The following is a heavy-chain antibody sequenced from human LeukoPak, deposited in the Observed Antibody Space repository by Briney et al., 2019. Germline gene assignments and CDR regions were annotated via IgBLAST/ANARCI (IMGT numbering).Heavy chain of an antibody. D-gene: IGHD6-19*01. CDR3: VREQPGDGWSGFDY. CDR1: GFTFRSYA. Sequence: GGSLRLSCAASGFTFRSYAMHWVRQAPGKGLGWVAVISDDGSRQHYADFLEGRFTIPRDNSKNTVSLQMSSLTSEDTAVYFCVREQPGDGWSGFDYWGQGTLVTVSS. J-gene: IGHJ4*02. V-gene: IGHV3-30*15. CDR2: ISDDGSRQ.